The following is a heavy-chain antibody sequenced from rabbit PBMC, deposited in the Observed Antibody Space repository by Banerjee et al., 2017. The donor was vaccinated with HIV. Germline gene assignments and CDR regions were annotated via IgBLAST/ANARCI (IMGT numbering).Heavy chain of an antibody. CDR1: GFDFSSGYD. CDR2: IYAGGSGGT. V-gene: IGHV1S45*01. J-gene: IGHJ6*01. Sequence: QEQLKESGGGLVQPGGSLKLSCKASGFDFSSGYDMCWVRQAPGKGLEWIACIYAGGSGGTAYATWAKGRFTGSKTSSTTVTLQMTSLTAADTATYFCAREPSNYGGDAYDLWGPGTLVTVS. CDR3: AREPSNYGGDAYDL. D-gene: IGHD6-1*01.